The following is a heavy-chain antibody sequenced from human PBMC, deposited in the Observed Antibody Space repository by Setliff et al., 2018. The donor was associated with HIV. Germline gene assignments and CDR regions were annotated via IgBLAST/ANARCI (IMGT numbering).Heavy chain of an antibody. Sequence: KPSETLSLTCNVSGASFSSGGYYWSWIRQHPGKGLEWIGYMSYSGSTFYKSSLKSRVTMSIDTSKNQFSLMLSPVTAADTAVYYCARATYTLQFLKWSPDSSLYYYYMDVWGKGTTVTVS. J-gene: IGHJ6*03. V-gene: IGHV4-31*03. CDR2: MSYSGST. D-gene: IGHD3-3*01. CDR3: ARATYTLQFLKWSPDSSLYYYYMDV. CDR1: GASFSSGGYY.